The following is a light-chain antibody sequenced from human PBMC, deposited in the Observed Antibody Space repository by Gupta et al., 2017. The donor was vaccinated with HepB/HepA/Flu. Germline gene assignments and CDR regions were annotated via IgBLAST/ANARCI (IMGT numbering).Light chain of an antibody. Sequence: SSELTPDPVVSVALVQSVTITCQGDSLRNYYTSWYQQKPGQAPVLVIYRKNKRPSGIPDRFSGSNSGNTASLTITGAQAEDEADYYCDSRASTVYRLLFGGGTKLTVL. CDR3: DSRASTVYRLL. CDR2: RKN. V-gene: IGLV3-19*01. CDR1: SLRNYY. J-gene: IGLJ2*01.